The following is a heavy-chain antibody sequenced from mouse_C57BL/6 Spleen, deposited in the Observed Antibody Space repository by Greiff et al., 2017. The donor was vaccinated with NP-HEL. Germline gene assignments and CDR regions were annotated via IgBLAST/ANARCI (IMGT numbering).Heavy chain of an antibody. J-gene: IGHJ2*01. CDR2: ISSGSSTI. CDR1: GFTFSDYG. V-gene: IGHV5-17*01. Sequence: EVKLVESGGGLVKPGGSLKLSCAASGFTFSDYGMHWVRQAPEKGLEWVAYISSGSSTIYYADTVKGRFTISRDNAKNTLFLQMTSLRSEDTAMYYCARMAGNFDDWGQGTTLTVSS. CDR3: ARMAGNFDD.